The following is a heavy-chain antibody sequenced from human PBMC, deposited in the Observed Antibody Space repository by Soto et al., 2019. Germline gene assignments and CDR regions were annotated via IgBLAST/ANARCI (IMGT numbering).Heavy chain of an antibody. CDR3: ARVSYYYASSGYPYDY. V-gene: IGHV1-69*13. J-gene: IGHJ4*02. CDR2: IIPIFGTA. D-gene: IGHD3-22*01. CDR1: GGTFSSYA. Sequence: GASVKVSCKASGGTFSSYAISWVRQAPGQGLEWMGGIIPIFGTANYAQKFQGRVTITADESTSTAYMELSSLRSEDTAVYYCARVSYYYASSGYPYDYWGQGTLVTVSS.